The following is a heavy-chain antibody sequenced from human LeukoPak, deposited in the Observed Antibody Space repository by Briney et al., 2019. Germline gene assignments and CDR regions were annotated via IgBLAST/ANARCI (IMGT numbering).Heavy chain of an antibody. J-gene: IGHJ5*02. CDR1: GYSFTSYW. D-gene: IGHD2-15*01. V-gene: IGHV5-51*01. Sequence: GESLKISCKGSGYSFTSYWIGCVRQMPRKSLEWMGIIYPGDSDTRYSPSFQGQVTISADKSISTAYLQWSSLKASDTAMYYCARLDCSGGSCYSVYGWFDPWGQGTLVTVSS. CDR2: IYPGDSDT. CDR3: ARLDCSGGSCYSVYGWFDP.